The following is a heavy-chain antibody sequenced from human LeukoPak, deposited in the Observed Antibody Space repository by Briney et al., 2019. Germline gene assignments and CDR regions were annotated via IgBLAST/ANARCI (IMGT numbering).Heavy chain of an antibody. V-gene: IGHV3-23*01. CDR1: GFTFTDYA. Sequence: GRSLRLSCAASGFTFTDYAMNWVRQAPGEGLEWVSTISGSGTITYYADSVRGRFTISRDYSTKTLYLQMTSLRAEDTAIYYCAYLGLSSDWNDVPGPQIDYWGQGTPVTVSS. CDR2: ISGSGTIT. J-gene: IGHJ4*02. CDR3: AYLGLSSDWNDVPGPQIDY. D-gene: IGHD1-1*01.